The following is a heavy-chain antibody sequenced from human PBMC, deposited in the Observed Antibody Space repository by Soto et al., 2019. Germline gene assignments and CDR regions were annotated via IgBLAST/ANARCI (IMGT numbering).Heavy chain of an antibody. CDR1: GDSVTISDYY. J-gene: IGHJ4*02. Sequence: QLQLQESGQGLVKPSETLSLTCTVSGDSVTISDYYWGWIRQPPGKGLEWIGSIHYSGSTYYKPSLKSRVTISGDPSKKPFSLKLTSVTAADAAVYYCAAHDSGGYYAEYWGQGTLVTVSA. V-gene: IGHV4-39*01. D-gene: IGHD3-22*01. CDR3: AAHDSGGYYAEY. CDR2: IHYSGST.